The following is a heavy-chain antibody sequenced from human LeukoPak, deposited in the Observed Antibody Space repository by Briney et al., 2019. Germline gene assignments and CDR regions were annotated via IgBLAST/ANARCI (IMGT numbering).Heavy chain of an antibody. J-gene: IGHJ4*02. Sequence: GSLRLSCAASGFTFSSYDMHWVRQAPGKGLEWVAVISYDGSNKYYADSVKGRFTISRDNSKNTLYLQMNSLRAEDTAVYYCARGRYSSSWYPFDYWGQGTPVTVSS. CDR3: ARGRYSSSWYPFDY. D-gene: IGHD6-13*01. V-gene: IGHV3-30-3*01. CDR2: ISYDGSNK. CDR1: GFTFSSYD.